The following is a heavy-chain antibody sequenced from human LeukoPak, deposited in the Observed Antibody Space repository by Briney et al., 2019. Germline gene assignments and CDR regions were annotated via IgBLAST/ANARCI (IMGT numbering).Heavy chain of an antibody. CDR1: GFTFSNYA. J-gene: IGHJ4*02. V-gene: IGHV3-64D*06. CDR2: ISNNGDNT. D-gene: IGHD6-13*01. CDR3: VKAAGSWYGYFDY. Sequence: GGSLRLSCSASGFTFSNYAIHWVRQAPGKGLEYVSTISNNGDNTNYADSVEGRFTISRDNSKNTLYLQMSGLRPEDTAVYYCVKAAGSWYGYFDYWGQGALVTVSS.